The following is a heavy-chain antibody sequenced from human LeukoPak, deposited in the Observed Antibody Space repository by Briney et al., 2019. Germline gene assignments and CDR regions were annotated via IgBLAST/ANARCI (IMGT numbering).Heavy chain of an antibody. CDR2: ISSSSSTI. V-gene: IGHV3-48*01. CDR1: GFTFSSYS. J-gene: IGHJ3*02. CDR3: ATSSWSDAFDI. D-gene: IGHD6-13*01. Sequence: GGSLRLSCAASGFTFSSYSMNWVRQAPGKGLEWVSYISSSSSTIYYADSVKGRFTISRDNAKNSLYLQMNSLRAEDTAVYYCATSSWSDAFDIWGQGTMVTVSP.